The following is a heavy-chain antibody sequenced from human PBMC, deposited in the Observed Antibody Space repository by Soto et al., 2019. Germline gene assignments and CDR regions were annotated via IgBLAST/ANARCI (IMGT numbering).Heavy chain of an antibody. J-gene: IGHJ6*02. Sequence: VQLLESGGGLVQPGGSLRLSCTASGFTFSNYAMSWVRQAPDKGLEWVSAISGRGGSTYYADSVKGRFTISRDNSKNMLFLQMNSLRAEDTALYYCAKDSPVTTSLYSYYYGLDVWGQGTTVTVSS. CDR3: AKDSPVTTSLYSYYYGLDV. CDR1: GFTFSNYA. CDR2: ISGRGGST. D-gene: IGHD4-17*01. V-gene: IGHV3-23*01.